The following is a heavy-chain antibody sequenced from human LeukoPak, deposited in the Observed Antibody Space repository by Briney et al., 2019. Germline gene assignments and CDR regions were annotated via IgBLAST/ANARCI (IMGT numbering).Heavy chain of an antibody. CDR2: ISGSGGST. D-gene: IGHD3-22*01. CDR3: AKDGVSYYYDSSGYPEYFQH. Sequence: GGSLRLSCAASGFTLSSYAMSWVRQAPGKGLEWVSAISGSGGSTYYADSVKGRFTISRDNSKNTLYLRMNSLRAEDTAVYYCAKDGVSYYYDSSGYPEYFQHWGQSTLVTVSS. J-gene: IGHJ1*01. CDR1: GFTLSSYA. V-gene: IGHV3-23*01.